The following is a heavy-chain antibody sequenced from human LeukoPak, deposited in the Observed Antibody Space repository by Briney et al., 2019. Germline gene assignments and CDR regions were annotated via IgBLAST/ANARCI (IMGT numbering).Heavy chain of an antibody. V-gene: IGHV4-34*01. Sequence: SETLSLTCAVYGGSFSGYYWSWIRQPPGKGLEWIGEINHSGSTNYNPSLKSRVTISVDTSKNQFSLKLSSVTAADTAVYYCARAPGGFFVVVPAAIRYWFDPWGQGTLVTVSS. CDR2: INHSGST. D-gene: IGHD2-2*01. CDR1: GGSFSGYY. CDR3: ARAPGGFFVVVPAAIRYWFDP. J-gene: IGHJ5*02.